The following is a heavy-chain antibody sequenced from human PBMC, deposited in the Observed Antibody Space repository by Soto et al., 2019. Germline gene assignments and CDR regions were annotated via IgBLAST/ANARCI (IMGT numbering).Heavy chain of an antibody. Sequence: QVQLVQSGAEVKKPGASVKVSCKASGYTFTSYDINWVRQATGKGREWMGWMNTNSGNTGYAQKFQGKVTMTRSTSISTANMKLSSLRSDDTAVYYCAREKSGDYDYWGQVTLVTVSS. CDR2: MNTNSGNT. CDR1: GYTFTSYD. J-gene: IGHJ4*02. D-gene: IGHD2-15*01. V-gene: IGHV1-8*01. CDR3: AREKSGDYDY.